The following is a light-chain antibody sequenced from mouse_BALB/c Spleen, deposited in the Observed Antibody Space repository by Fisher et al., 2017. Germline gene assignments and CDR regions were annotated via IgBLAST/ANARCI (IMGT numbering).Light chain of an antibody. CDR1: SSVSSSY. J-gene: IGKJ2*01. CDR2: STS. V-gene: IGKV4-57-1*01. CDR3: QQWSSNPYT. Sequence: DIVITQTPAIMSASLGEEITLTCSASSSVSSSYLHWYQQKSGASPKLWIYSTSNLASGFPARFSGSGSGNSYSLTISSMEAEDVATYYCQQWSSNPYTFGGGTKLETK.